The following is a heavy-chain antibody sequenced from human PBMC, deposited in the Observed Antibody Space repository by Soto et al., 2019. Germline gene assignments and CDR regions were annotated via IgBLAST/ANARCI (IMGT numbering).Heavy chain of an antibody. CDR2: ISYDGSNK. J-gene: IGHJ6*02. CDR3: AKDRGYGDLRLGYGMDV. V-gene: IGHV3-30*18. Sequence: QVQLVESGGGVVQPGRSLRLSCAASGFTFSNYGMHWVRQAPGKGLEWVAVISYDGSNKYYADSVKGRFTISRDNSKNTLYLQMHGRRDEDTAVYSGAKDRGYGDLRLGYGMDVWGQGTTVTVSS. CDR1: GFTFSNYG. D-gene: IGHD4-17*01.